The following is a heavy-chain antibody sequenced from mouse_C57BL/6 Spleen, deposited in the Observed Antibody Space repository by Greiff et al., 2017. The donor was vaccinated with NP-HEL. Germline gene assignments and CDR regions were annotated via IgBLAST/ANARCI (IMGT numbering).Heavy chain of an antibody. CDR3: ARDEEGLSYFDY. V-gene: IGHV5-15*01. CDR2: ISNLAYSI. J-gene: IGHJ2*01. CDR1: GFTFSDYG. D-gene: IGHD3-3*01. Sequence: EVQLVESGGGLVQPGGSLKLSCAASGFTFSDYGMAWVRQAPRKGPEWVAFISNLAYSIYYADTVTGRFTISRDNAKNNLYLQMSHLKSEDTAMYYCARDEEGLSYFDYWGKGTTLTVSS.